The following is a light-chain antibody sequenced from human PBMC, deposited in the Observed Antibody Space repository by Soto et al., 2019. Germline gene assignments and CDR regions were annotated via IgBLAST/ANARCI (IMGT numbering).Light chain of an antibody. CDR2: KAS. J-gene: IGKJ2*01. V-gene: IGKV1-5*03. CDR1: QSISSW. CDR3: QQYNSYPST. Sequence: DIQMTQSPSTLSASVGDRVTITCRASQSISSWLAWYQQKPGKAPKLLIYKASSLESGVPSRFSGSGSGTDSTPTISSLQPDDFAPYYCQQYNSYPSTFGQGTKLEIK.